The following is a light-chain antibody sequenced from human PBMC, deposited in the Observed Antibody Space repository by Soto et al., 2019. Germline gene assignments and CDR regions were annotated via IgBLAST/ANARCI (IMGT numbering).Light chain of an antibody. CDR1: QSFSSY. V-gene: IGKV1-39*01. CDR3: QQSYNPPYT. J-gene: IGKJ2*01. CDR2: GAS. Sequence: DIQMTQSPSSLPPSVEDEVTITCRASQSFSSYLSCYQQKPGKAPKLLIYGASSLQTGVPSRFSGGGSGTDFTLTISSLQPEDFATYFFQQSYNPPYTFGQGTKREIQ.